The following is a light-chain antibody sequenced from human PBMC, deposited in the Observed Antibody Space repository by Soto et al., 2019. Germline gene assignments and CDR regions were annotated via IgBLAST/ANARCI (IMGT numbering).Light chain of an antibody. CDR2: EVT. Sequence: QSVLAQPPSASGSPGQSVTISCTGTSGDVGGYYYVSWYQHHPGKVPKLIIYEVTKRPSGVPDRFSGSKSGNTASLTVSGLQAEDEADYYCMSYVGSNIFVFGTGTKSPS. J-gene: IGLJ1*01. CDR3: MSYVGSNIFV. CDR1: SGDVGGYYY. V-gene: IGLV2-8*01.